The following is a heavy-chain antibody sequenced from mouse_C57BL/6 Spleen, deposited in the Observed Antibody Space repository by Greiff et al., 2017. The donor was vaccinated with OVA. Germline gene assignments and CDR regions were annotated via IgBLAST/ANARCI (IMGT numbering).Heavy chain of an antibody. D-gene: IGHD1-1*01. V-gene: IGHV1-59*01. CDR1: GYTFTSYW. Sequence: QVQLQQPGAELVRPGTSVKLSCKASGYTFTSYWMHWVKQRPGQGLEWIGVIDTSDSYTNYNQKFKGKATLTVDTSSSTAYMQLSSLTSEDSAVYYCAKGAVVAKGNFDYWGQGTTLTV. CDR2: IDTSDSYT. J-gene: IGHJ2*01. CDR3: AKGAVVAKGNFDY.